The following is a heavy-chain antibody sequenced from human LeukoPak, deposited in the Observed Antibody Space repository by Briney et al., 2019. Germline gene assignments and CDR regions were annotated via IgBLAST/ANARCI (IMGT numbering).Heavy chain of an antibody. Sequence: PGGSLRLSCAASGFTFSSYAMSWVRQAPAQGLDWVSAISGSGGSTYYADSVKGRFTISRDNSKNTLYLQMNSLRAEDTAVYYCAKEFRVVVPFDYWGQGTLVTVCS. V-gene: IGHV3-23*01. CDR1: GFTFSSYA. J-gene: IGHJ4*02. CDR2: ISGSGGST. CDR3: AKEFRVVVPFDY. D-gene: IGHD3-22*01.